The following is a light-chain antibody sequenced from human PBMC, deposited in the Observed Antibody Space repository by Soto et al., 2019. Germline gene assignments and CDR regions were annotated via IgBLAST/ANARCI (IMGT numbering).Light chain of an antibody. Sequence: QSVLTQPASASGSLEQTGTISCTGTSSDVGGYNYVSWYQQHPGKAPKLMIYEVSKRPSGVPDRFSGSKSGNTASLTVSGLQAEDEADYYCSSYAGSNNFGVFGTGTKVTVL. CDR3: SSYAGSNNFGV. CDR1: SSDVGGYNY. J-gene: IGLJ1*01. CDR2: EVS. V-gene: IGLV2-8*01.